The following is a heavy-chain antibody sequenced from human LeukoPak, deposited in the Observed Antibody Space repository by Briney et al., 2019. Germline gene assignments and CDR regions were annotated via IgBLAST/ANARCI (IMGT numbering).Heavy chain of an antibody. CDR3: CSID. CDR1: GFTFSSYS. CDR2: IKSKTDGGTT. V-gene: IGHV3-15*01. J-gene: IGHJ4*02. D-gene: IGHD2/OR15-2a*01. Sequence: SGGSLRLSCAASGFTFSSYSMNWVRQAPGKGLEWVGHIKSKTDGGTTAYAALVKGRFTISREDSKNTVYLQMNSLKIEDTAVYYCCSIDWGQGTLVTVSS.